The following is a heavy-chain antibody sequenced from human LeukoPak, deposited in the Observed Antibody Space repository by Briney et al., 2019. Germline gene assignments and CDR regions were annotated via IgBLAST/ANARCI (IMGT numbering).Heavy chain of an antibody. V-gene: IGHV4-4*07. D-gene: IGHD6-13*01. CDR3: ARFNEQQLAFDY. J-gene: IGHJ4*02. Sequence: SETLSLTCTFSGGSISSYYWSWIRQPAGKGLEWIGRIHTSGSTYYNPSLKSRVTMSVDTSKNQFSLKLRSVTAADTAVYYCARFNEQQLAFDYWGQGTLVTVSS. CDR1: GGSISSYY. CDR2: IHTSGST.